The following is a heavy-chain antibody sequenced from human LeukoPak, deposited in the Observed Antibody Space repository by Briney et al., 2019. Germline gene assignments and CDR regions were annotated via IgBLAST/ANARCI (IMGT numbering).Heavy chain of an antibody. D-gene: IGHD6-13*01. V-gene: IGHV3-23*01. CDR3: AKKIAASGTSAIEY. Sequence: PGGSLRLSCAASGFTFSSYAMNWVRQAPGKGLEWVSAISGSGGSTYYADSVKGRFTISRDNSKNTLYLLMNSLRAEDTAIYYCAKKIAASGTSAIEYWGQGTLVTVSS. J-gene: IGHJ4*02. CDR2: ISGSGGST. CDR1: GFTFSSYA.